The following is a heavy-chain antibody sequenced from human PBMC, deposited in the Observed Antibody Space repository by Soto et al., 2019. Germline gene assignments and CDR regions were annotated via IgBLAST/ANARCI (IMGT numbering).Heavy chain of an antibody. CDR3: ARDRQQQLEGGWFDP. J-gene: IGHJ5*02. D-gene: IGHD6-13*01. CDR1: GYTFTSYY. CDR2: INPSGGST. Sequence: ASVKVSCKASGYTFTSYYMHWVRQAPGQGLEWMGIINPSGGSTSYAQKFQGRVTMTRDTSTSTVYMELSSLRSEDTAVYYCARDRQQQLEGGWFDPWGQGTLVTLSS. V-gene: IGHV1-46*01.